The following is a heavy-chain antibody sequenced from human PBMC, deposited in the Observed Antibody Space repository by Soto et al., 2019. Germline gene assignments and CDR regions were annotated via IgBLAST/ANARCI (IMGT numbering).Heavy chain of an antibody. Sequence: GASVKVSCKASGFTFTSSAVQWVRQARGQRLEWIGWIVVGSGNTNYAQKFQERVTITRDMSTSTAYMELSSLRSEDTAVYYCAATRGHDFWSGYYDYWGQGTLVTVSS. CDR3: AATRGHDFWSGYYDY. CDR2: IVVGSGNT. J-gene: IGHJ4*02. CDR1: GFTFTSSA. D-gene: IGHD3-3*01. V-gene: IGHV1-58*01.